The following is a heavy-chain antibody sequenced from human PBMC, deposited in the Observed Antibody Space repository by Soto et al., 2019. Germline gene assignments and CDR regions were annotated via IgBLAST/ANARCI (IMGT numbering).Heavy chain of an antibody. CDR1: GGTFSSYA. V-gene: IGHV1-69*13. D-gene: IGHD3-10*01. Sequence: SVKVSCKASGGTFSSYAISWVRQAPGQGLEWMGGIIPIFGTANYAQKFQGRVTITADESTSTAYMELSSLRSEDTAVYYCARVGFRKLSWFDPWGQGTLVTVSS. CDR2: IIPIFGTA. J-gene: IGHJ5*02. CDR3: ARVGFRKLSWFDP.